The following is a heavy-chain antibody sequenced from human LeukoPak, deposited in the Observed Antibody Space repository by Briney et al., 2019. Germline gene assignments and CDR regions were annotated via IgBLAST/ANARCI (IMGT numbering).Heavy chain of an antibody. CDR2: INHSGST. D-gene: IGHD1-26*01. CDR3: ARGPGDEELPLRY. V-gene: IGHV4-34*01. CDR1: GGSFSGYY. J-gene: IGHJ4*02. Sequence: SDTLSLTCAVYGGSFSGYYWSWIRQPPGKGLEWIGEINHSGSTNYNPSLKSRVTISVDTSKNQFSLKLSSVTAADTAVYYCARGPGDEELPLRYWGQGTLVTVSS.